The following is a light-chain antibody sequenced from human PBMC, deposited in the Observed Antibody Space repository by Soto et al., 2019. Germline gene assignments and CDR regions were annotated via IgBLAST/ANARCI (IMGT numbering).Light chain of an antibody. CDR1: ESIGTW. V-gene: IGKV1-5*01. CDR2: DAS. CDR3: QHYNSYSEA. Sequence: DIQMTQSPSTLSASVGDRVTITCRASESIGTWLAWYQQKPGKAPNLLIYDASSLQSGVPSRFSGRGSRTEFTLTISSLQPDDFATYYCQHYNSYSEAFGQGTKVDIK. J-gene: IGKJ1*01.